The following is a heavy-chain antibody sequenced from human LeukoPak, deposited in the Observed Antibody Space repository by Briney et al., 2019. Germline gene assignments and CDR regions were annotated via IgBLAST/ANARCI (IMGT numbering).Heavy chain of an antibody. J-gene: IGHJ4*02. CDR2: ISSSGSTK. V-gene: IGHV3-48*03. D-gene: IGHD4-11*01. CDR3: ARDPGYSNNFDY. CDR1: GFTFSSYE. Sequence: PGGSLRLSCAASGFTFSSYEMNWVRQAPGKGLEWISYISSSGSTKKYADSVKGRFTISRDNAKNSLYLQMNSLRAEDTAVFYCARDPGYSNNFDYWGQGTLATVSS.